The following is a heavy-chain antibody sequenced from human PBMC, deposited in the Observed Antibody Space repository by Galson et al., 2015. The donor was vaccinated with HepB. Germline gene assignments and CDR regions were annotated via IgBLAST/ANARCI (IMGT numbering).Heavy chain of an antibody. Sequence: SVKVSCKASGYTFTSYAMHWVRQAPGQRLEWMGWINAGNGNTKYSQKFQGRVTITRDTSASTAYMELSSLRSEDTAVYYCARFGGYCSGGSCYHAFDIWGQGTMVTVSS. J-gene: IGHJ3*02. CDR3: ARFGGYCSGGSCYHAFDI. CDR2: INAGNGNT. V-gene: IGHV1-3*01. D-gene: IGHD2-15*01. CDR1: GYTFTSYA.